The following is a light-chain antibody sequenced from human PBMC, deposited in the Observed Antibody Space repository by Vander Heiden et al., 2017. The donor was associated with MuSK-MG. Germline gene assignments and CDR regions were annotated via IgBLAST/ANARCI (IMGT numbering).Light chain of an antibody. CDR2: KDS. Sequence: SYELTQPPSVTVSPGQTASITRSGDKLGQKYACWYQQKPGQSPALVIYKDSKRPSGIPERFSGSSSANTATLTISGTQATDEADYYCQAWDSSTAVFGGGTKLTVL. CDR3: QAWDSSTAV. V-gene: IGLV3-1*01. CDR1: KLGQKY. J-gene: IGLJ3*02.